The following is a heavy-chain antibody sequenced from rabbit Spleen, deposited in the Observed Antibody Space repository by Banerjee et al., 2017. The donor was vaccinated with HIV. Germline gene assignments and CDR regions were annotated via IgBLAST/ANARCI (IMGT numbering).Heavy chain of an antibody. J-gene: IGHJ4*01. CDR2: IDPVFGSA. V-gene: IGHV1S7*01. CDR3: ARGGGL. CDR1: GFDFNSYY. Sequence: QLKESGGGLVQPGGSLKLSCKASGFDFNSYYMSWGRQAPGKGLEWIGYIDPVFGSAYSASWVNGRFSISRENPQNTVSLHLNSLTAADTATYFCARGGGLWGPGTLVTVS.